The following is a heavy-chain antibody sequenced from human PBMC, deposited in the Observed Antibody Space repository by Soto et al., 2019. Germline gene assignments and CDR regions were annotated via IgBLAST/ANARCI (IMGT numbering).Heavy chain of an antibody. J-gene: IGHJ1*01. CDR1: GGTFSSYA. D-gene: IGHD2-21*02. CDR2: IIPIFGTA. V-gene: IGHV1-69*06. CDR3: ARGASYCGGDCYSEYFQH. Sequence: QVQLVQSGAEVKKPGSSVKVSCKASGGTFSSYAISWVRQAPGQGLEWMGGIIPIFGTANYAQKFQGRVTITADKCTSTAYMELSSLRSEDTAVYYCARGASYCGGDCYSEYFQHLGQGTLVTVSS.